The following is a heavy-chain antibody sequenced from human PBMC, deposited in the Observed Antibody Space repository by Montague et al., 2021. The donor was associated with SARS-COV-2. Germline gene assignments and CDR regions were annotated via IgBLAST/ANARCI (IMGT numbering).Heavy chain of an antibody. D-gene: IGHD3-9*01. CDR1: GGSISSGSYY. CDR3: ARESLHLTGYYNDYFDY. J-gene: IGHJ4*02. V-gene: IGHV4-61*02. Sequence: TLSLTCTVSGGSISSGSYYWNWIRQPAGKGLKWIGRIYTSGSTNYNPSLKSRVTISVDTSKNQFSLKLSSVTAADTAVYYCARESLHLTGYYNDYFDYWGQGTLVTVSS. CDR2: IYTSGST.